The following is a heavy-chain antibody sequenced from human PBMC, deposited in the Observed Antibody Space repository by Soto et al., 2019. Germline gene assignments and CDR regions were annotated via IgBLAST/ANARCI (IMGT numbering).Heavy chain of an antibody. CDR2: IYHSGST. CDR1: GGSISSGGYS. D-gene: IGHD3-10*01. V-gene: IGHV4-30-2*01. Sequence: SETLSLTCAVSGGSISSGGYSWSWIRQPPGKGLEWIGYIYHSGSTYYNPSLKSRVTISVDRSKNQFSLKLSSVTAADTAVYYCARGEYGSGSYYKEEYFQHWGQGTLVTVSS. CDR3: ARGEYGSGSYYKEEYFQH. J-gene: IGHJ1*01.